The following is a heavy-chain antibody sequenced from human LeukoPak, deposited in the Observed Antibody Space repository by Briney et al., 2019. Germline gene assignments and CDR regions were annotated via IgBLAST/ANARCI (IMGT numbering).Heavy chain of an antibody. D-gene: IGHD1-26*01. J-gene: IGHJ4*02. CDR1: GYSFTRYW. CDR2: IYPGDSDT. CDR3: ARHSRGELLSPFDY. V-gene: IGHV5-51*01. Sequence: GESLKISCKGSGYSFTRYWIAWVRQMPGKGLEWMGIIYPGDSDTRYSPSFQGQVTISADKSIRTAYLQWSSLKASDTAMYYCARHSRGELLSPFDYWGQGTLVTVSS.